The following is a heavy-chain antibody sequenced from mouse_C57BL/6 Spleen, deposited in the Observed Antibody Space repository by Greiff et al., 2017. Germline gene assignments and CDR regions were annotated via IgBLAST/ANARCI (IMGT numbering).Heavy chain of an antibody. CDR3: ARRDSMYYFDY. J-gene: IGHJ2*01. V-gene: IGHV1-64*01. D-gene: IGHD2-10*02. Sequence: VQLQQPGAELVKPGASVKLSCKASGYTFTSYWLHWVKQRPGPGLEWIGMIHPNSGSTNYNEKFKSKATLTVDKPSITAYMQLSSLTSEDSAVYFCARRDSMYYFDYWGQGTTLTVSS. CDR2: IHPNSGST. CDR1: GYTFTSYW.